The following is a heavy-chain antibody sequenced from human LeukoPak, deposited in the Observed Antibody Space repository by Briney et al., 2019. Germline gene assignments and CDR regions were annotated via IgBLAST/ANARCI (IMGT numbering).Heavy chain of an antibody. CDR1: GYTFTSYG. J-gene: IGHJ6*02. Sequence: ASVKVSCKASGYTFTSYGISWVRQAPGQGPEWMGWMNAKSGHTGYAQNLEGRVTMTEDTSTDTAYMELSSLRSEDTAVYYCAIGTVDTAMVTHGMDVWGQGTTVTVSS. D-gene: IGHD5-18*01. CDR2: MNAKSGHT. CDR3: AIGTVDTAMVTHGMDV. V-gene: IGHV1-8*02.